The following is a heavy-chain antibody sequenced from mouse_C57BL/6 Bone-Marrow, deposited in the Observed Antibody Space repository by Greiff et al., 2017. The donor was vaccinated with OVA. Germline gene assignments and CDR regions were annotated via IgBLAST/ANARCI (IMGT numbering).Heavy chain of an antibody. J-gene: IGHJ1*03. CDR1: GYTFTGYW. V-gene: IGHV1-9*01. D-gene: IGHD1-1*01. CDR2: ILPGSGST. CDR3: ARQGTYGSSYEDWYFDV. Sequence: VQLVESGAELMKPGASVKLSCKATGYTFTGYWIEWVKQRPGHGLEWIGEILPGSGSTNYNEKFKGKATFTADTSSNTAYMQLSSLATEDAAIYYCARQGTYGSSYEDWYFDVWGTGTTVTVSS.